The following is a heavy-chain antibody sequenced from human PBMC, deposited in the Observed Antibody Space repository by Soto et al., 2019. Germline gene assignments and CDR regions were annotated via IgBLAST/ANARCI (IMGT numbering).Heavy chain of an antibody. CDR3: ARQVQREWFGAIPNYDYWSDLLYGMDV. CDR2: IDPSDSYT. D-gene: IGHD3-3*01. Sequence: SGESLKISCKGSGYSFTSYWISWVRQMPGKGLEWMGRIDPSDSYTNYSPSFQGHVTISADKSISTAYLQWSSLKASDTAMYYCARQVQREWFGAIPNYDYWSDLLYGMDVWGQGTTVTVSS. CDR1: GYSFTSYW. V-gene: IGHV5-10-1*01. J-gene: IGHJ6*02.